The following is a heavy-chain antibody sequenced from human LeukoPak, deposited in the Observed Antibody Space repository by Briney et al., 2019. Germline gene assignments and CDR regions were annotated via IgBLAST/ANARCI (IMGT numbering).Heavy chain of an antibody. V-gene: IGHV3-33*01. CDR2: IYYDGSNK. CDR3: ARGDSSGYLA. Sequence: GGSLRLSCAASGFTFSNYGMHWVRQAPGKGLEWVALIYYDGSNKYYADSVKGRFTISRDNAKNSLYLQMNSLRAEDTAVYYCARGDSSGYLAWGQGTLVTVSS. J-gene: IGHJ5*02. D-gene: IGHD3-22*01. CDR1: GFTFSNYG.